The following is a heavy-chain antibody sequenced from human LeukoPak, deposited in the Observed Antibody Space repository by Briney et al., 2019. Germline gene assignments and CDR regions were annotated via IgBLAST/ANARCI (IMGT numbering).Heavy chain of an antibody. Sequence: NASETLSLTCAVSGGPISSSNWWSWVRQPPGKGLEWIGEIYHSGSTNYNPSLKSRVTISVDKSKNQFSLKLSSVTAADTAVYYCARDRYYDSSGYFDYWGQGTLVTVSS. V-gene: IGHV4-4*02. D-gene: IGHD3-22*01. CDR2: IYHSGST. CDR1: GGPISSSNW. CDR3: ARDRYYDSSGYFDY. J-gene: IGHJ4*02.